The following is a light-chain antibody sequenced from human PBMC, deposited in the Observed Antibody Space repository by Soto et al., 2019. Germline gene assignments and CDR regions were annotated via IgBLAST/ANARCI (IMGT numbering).Light chain of an antibody. J-gene: IGLJ1*01. Sequence: QSALTQPASVSGSPGQSITISCTGTSSDVGNYNYVSWYQQHPGKAPKLIIYEVSNRPSGVSNRFSGSKSGNTASLTISGLQAEDEADYYCSSYTSSSTLYVFGTGTKLPVL. V-gene: IGLV2-14*01. CDR3: SSYTSSSTLYV. CDR2: EVS. CDR1: SSDVGNYNY.